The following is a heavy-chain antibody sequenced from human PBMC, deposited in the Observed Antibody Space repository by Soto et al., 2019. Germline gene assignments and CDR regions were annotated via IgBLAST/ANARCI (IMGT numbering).Heavy chain of an antibody. Sequence: PGGSLRLSCAASGFTFSSYSMNWVRQAPGRGLEWVAAISGTSDYIYYADSVKGRFTNSRDNAKTSLYIQMNSLRAEDTAVYYCARDHRYCSGSSCRPYYYYYGMDVWGQGTTVTVSS. CDR3: ARDHRYCSGSSCRPYYYYYGMDV. CDR1: GFTFSSYS. CDR2: ISGTSDYI. D-gene: IGHD2-15*01. V-gene: IGHV3-21*01. J-gene: IGHJ6*02.